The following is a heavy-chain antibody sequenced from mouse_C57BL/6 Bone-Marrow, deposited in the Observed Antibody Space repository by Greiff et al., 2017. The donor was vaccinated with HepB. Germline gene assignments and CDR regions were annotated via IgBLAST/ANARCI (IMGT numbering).Heavy chain of an antibody. CDR2: ILPGSGST. V-gene: IGHV1-9*01. CDR1: GYTFTSYW. CDR3: ASRKYYGSREGYYFDY. Sequence: VQLQQPGAELVKPGASVKMSCKASGYTFTSYWITWVKQRPGHGLEWIGEILPGSGSTNYNEKFKGKATFTADTSSNTAYMQRSSLTTEDSALYYCASRKYYGSREGYYFDYWGQGTTLTVSS. D-gene: IGHD1-1*01. J-gene: IGHJ2*01.